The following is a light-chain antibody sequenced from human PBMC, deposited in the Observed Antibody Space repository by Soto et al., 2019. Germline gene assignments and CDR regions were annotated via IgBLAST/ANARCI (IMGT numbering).Light chain of an antibody. CDR3: QQYITSPYA. CDR2: EAS. J-gene: IGKJ1*01. Sequence: DIQMTQSPSTLSASVGDRVTITCRASQSTSTWLAWYQQRPGKTPKLLISEASKLESGVPSRFSGSGSGTEFTLTFSSLQPDDFATYYCQQYITSPYAFGQGTKVEIK. V-gene: IGKV1-5*03. CDR1: QSTSTW.